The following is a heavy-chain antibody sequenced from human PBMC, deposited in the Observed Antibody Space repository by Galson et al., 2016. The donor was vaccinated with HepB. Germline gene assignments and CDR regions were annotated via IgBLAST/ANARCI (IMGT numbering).Heavy chain of an antibody. CDR1: GFRFTDYY. V-gene: IGHV3-11*06. CDR2: ISSSSSYT. J-gene: IGHJ4*02. Sequence: SLRLSCAVSGFRFTDYYMSWIRQAPGKGLEWVSFISSSSSYTGYADSVKGRFIISRDNANNSLFLQMNSLRAEDTAVYYCARDGAMAGAYWGQGSLVIVSS. CDR3: ARDGAMAGAY. D-gene: IGHD6-19*01.